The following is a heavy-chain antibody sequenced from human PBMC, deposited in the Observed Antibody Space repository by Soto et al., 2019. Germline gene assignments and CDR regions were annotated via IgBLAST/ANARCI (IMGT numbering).Heavy chain of an antibody. CDR2: ISSTTNYI. J-gene: IGHJ4*02. V-gene: IGHV3-21*06. Sequence: GGSLKLSCAASGFIFTRYSMNWVRQAPGKGLEWVSSISSTTNYIYYGDSMKGRFTISRDNAKNSLYLEMNSLRAEDTAVYYCARESEDLTSNFDYWGQGTLVTVSS. CDR1: GFIFTRYS. CDR3: ARESEDLTSNFDY.